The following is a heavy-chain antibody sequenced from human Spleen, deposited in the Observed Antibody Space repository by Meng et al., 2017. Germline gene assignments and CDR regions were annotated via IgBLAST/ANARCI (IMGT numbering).Heavy chain of an antibody. CDR2: IKSKPDGETI. CDR1: GFTFSNAY. J-gene: IGHJ4*02. D-gene: IGHD5-12*01. CDR3: SGHIDY. Sequence: EVELVGSGGGLVKPGGSLRLSCGGSGFTFSNAYMTWVRQVPGKRLEWVGRIKSKPDGETIDYAAPVKGRFTISRDDSKNTVYLQMNSLKTEDTAVYYCSGHIDYWGQGTLVTVSS. V-gene: IGHV3-15*01.